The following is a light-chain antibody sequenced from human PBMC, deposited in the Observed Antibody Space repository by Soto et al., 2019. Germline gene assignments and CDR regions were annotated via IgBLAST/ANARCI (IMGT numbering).Light chain of an antibody. Sequence: DIPMTQSPSSLSASVGDRVTITCQASEDIGKYLNWYQQKSGKAPKLLIYDSSKLQTGVPSRFSASGSGTTFTFTISSLQAEDFATYYCHQYDILPPTFGPGTTVDLK. CDR2: DSS. V-gene: IGKV1-33*01. J-gene: IGKJ3*01. CDR1: EDIGKY. CDR3: HQYDILPPT.